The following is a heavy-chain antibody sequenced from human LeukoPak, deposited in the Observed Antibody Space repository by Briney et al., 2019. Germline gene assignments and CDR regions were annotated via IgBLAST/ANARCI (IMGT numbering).Heavy chain of an antibody. V-gene: IGHV3-23*01. D-gene: IGHD3-10*01. CDR3: AKDRHMVRGVINY. CDR2: ISGSGGST. CDR1: GFTFSSYA. Sequence: GGSLRLSCAASGFTFSSYAMSWVRQAPGKGLEWVSAISGSGGSTYYADSVKGRFTISRDNSKNTVYLQMNSLRAEDTAVYYCAKDRHMVRGVINYWGQGTLVTVSS. J-gene: IGHJ4*02.